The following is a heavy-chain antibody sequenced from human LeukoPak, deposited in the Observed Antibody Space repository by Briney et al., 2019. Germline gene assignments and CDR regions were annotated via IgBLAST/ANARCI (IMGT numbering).Heavy chain of an antibody. V-gene: IGHV1-18*01. CDR2: ISAYNGNT. J-gene: IGHJ3*02. Sequence: ASVKVSCKASGYTFTSYGISWVRQAPGQGLEWMGWISAYNGNTNYAQKFQGRVTMTTDTSTSTAYMELRSLRSDDTAVYYCARAQTYYYGSGSYSDAFDIWGQGTMVTVSS. D-gene: IGHD3-10*01. CDR1: GYTFTSYG. CDR3: ARAQTYYYGSGSYSDAFDI.